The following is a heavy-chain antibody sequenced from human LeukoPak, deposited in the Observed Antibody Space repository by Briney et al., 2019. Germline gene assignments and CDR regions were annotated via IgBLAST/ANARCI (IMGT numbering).Heavy chain of an antibody. J-gene: IGHJ4*02. CDR1: GYTFTSYG. CDR2: ISAYSGNT. Sequence: GASVKVSCKASGYTFTSYGISWVRQAPGQGLEWMGWISAYSGNTNFAQKLQGRVTMTTDTSTSTAYMDLRSLRSDDTAVYYCARDQAATNTQVRFCLDWGQGTLVTVSS. D-gene: IGHD3-9*01. CDR3: ARDQAATNTQVRFCLD. V-gene: IGHV1-18*01.